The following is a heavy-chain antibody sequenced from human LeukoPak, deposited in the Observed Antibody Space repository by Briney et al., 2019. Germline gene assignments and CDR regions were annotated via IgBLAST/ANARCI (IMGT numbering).Heavy chain of an antibody. Sequence: SETLSLTCTVSGGSISSYYWSWIREPPGKGLEWIGYIYYSGSTNYNPSLKSRVTISVDPSKNQLSLKLSSVTAADTAVYYCASSSGWPRSVDYWGQGTLVTVSS. D-gene: IGHD6-19*01. J-gene: IGHJ4*02. CDR3: ASSSGWPRSVDY. CDR1: GGSISSYY. CDR2: IYYSGST. V-gene: IGHV4-59*01.